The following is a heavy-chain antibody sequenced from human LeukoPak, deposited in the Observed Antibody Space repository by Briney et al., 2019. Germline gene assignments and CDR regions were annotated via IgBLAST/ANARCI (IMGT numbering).Heavy chain of an antibody. V-gene: IGHV3-11*01. Sequence: GGSLRISCAASGFTFSYYYMRWIRPAPGEGVGWVSHISSSGSTVYYADSVKGRFTISRDNAKNSLYLQMNSLRAEDTAVYYCARRYCSGGSCLDYWGQGTLVTVSS. J-gene: IGHJ4*02. CDR3: ARRYCSGGSCLDY. CDR2: ISSSGSTV. CDR1: GFTFSYYY. D-gene: IGHD2-15*01.